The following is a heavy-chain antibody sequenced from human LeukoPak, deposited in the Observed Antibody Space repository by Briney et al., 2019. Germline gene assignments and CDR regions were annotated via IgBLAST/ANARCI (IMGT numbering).Heavy chain of an antibody. CDR2: INHSGST. V-gene: IGHV4-34*01. D-gene: IGHD4-17*01. CDR1: GGSFSGYY. Sequence: SETLSLTCAVYGGSFSGYYWSWIRQPPGKGLEWVGEINHSGSTNYNPSLKSRVTISVDTSKNQFSLKLSSVTAADTAVYYCARLDYGDNAFDYWGQGTLVTVSS. CDR3: ARLDYGDNAFDY. J-gene: IGHJ4*02.